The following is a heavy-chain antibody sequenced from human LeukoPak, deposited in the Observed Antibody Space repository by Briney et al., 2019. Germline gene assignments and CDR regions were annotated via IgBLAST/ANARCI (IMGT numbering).Heavy chain of an antibody. CDR2: IHYSGST. Sequence: SETLSLTRTVSGGSISSYHWSWIRQPPGKGLEWIGYIHYSGSTNYNPSLKSRVTISVDTSKNQFSLKLSSVTAADTAVYYCARHDYGATRDYWGQGTLVTVSS. V-gene: IGHV4-59*01. D-gene: IGHD4-17*01. CDR3: ARHDYGATRDY. J-gene: IGHJ4*02. CDR1: GGSISSYH.